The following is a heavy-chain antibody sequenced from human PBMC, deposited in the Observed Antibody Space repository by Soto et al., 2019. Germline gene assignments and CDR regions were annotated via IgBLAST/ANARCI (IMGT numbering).Heavy chain of an antibody. V-gene: IGHV3-53*01. CDR3: ARVGQLADDYYYGLDV. J-gene: IGHJ6*02. D-gene: IGHD1-1*01. CDR1: GFGGNSNY. Sequence: GWSLRISCAAPGFGGNSNYMSWVPPAPGEGLECGSFLSCDGSPTYLDSVKGRFTLSRDDSQKTVYLQINSLGAEETAVYYCARVGQLADDYYYGLDVWGQGTTVTVSS. CDR2: LSCDGSP.